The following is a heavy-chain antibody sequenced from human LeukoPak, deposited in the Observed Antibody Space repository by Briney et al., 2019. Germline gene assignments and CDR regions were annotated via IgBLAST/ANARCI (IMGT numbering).Heavy chain of an antibody. V-gene: IGHV1-24*01. J-gene: IGHJ6*02. Sequence: ASVKVSCKVSVYTLTELSMHWVRQAPGKGLEWMGGFDPEDGETIYAQKFQGRVTMTEDTSTDTAYMELSSLRSEDTAVYYCATGGCSSTSCHQVYYYYGMDVWGQGTTVTVSS. CDR3: ATGGCSSTSCHQVYYYYGMDV. CDR1: VYTLTELS. CDR2: FDPEDGET. D-gene: IGHD2-2*01.